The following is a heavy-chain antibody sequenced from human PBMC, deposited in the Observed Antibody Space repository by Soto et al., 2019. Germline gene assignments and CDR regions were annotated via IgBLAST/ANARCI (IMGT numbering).Heavy chain of an antibody. J-gene: IGHJ4*02. CDR2: ISGSGGST. V-gene: IGHV3-23*01. CDR1: GFTFSSYA. Sequence: EVQLLESGGGLVQPGGSLRLSCAASGFTFSSYAMRWVRQAPVKGLEWVSAISGSGGSTYYADSVKGRFTISRDNSKNTLYLQMNSLRAEDTAVYYCARRGSGSDYEYCVQGTLVTVSS. CDR3: ARRGSGSDYEY. D-gene: IGHD1-26*01.